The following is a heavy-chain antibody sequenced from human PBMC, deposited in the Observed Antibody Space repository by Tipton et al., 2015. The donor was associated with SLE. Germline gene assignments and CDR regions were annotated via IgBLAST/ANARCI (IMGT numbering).Heavy chain of an antibody. Sequence: QLVQSGAEVKKPGESLKISCKGSGYNFATSWIGWVRRMPGKGLEWMGFIYPGDSYTRFSPSFQGQVTISVDKSTTTAYLQWSSLKASDTAMYYCARRRHYIFDMWGQGTMVTVSS. J-gene: IGHJ3*02. CDR1: GYNFATSW. D-gene: IGHD3-10*01. CDR3: ARRRHYIFDM. V-gene: IGHV5-51*03. CDR2: IYPGDSYT.